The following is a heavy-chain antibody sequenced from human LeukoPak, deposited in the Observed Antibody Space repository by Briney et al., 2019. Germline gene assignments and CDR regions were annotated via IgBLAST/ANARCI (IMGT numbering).Heavy chain of an antibody. Sequence: GGSLRLSCAASGFTFRRYCMQWVGQAPGKGRQWVACIWYYGSKKFYEDSVNGRFHISRDNSKNTLYLQMNNLRAEDTAVYYCAKGWSSGWPYYFDYWGKGTLVTVSS. CDR2: IWYYGSKK. CDR3: AKGWSSGWPYYFDY. CDR1: GFTFRRYC. D-gene: IGHD6-19*01. J-gene: IGHJ4*02. V-gene: IGHV3-30*02.